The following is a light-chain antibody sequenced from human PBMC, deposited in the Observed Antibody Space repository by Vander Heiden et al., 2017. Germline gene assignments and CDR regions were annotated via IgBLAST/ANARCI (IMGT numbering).Light chain of an antibody. CDR1: QSVSSN. V-gene: IGKV3-15*01. CDR2: GTS. CDR3: QQYNYWPIT. J-gene: IGKJ5*01. Sequence: ELVMTQSPATLSVSPGERATLSCRASQSVSSNLAWYQQKRGQAPRLLIYGTSTRATGIPARFSGSGSGTEFTLTFSSLQSEDFAVYYCQQYNYWPITFGQGTRLEIK.